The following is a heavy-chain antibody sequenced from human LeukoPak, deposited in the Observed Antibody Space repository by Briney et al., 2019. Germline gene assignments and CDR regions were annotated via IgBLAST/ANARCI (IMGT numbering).Heavy chain of an antibody. Sequence: PGGSLRLPCAASGFTFSSYGMHWVRQAPGKGLEWVAFIRYDGSNKYYADSVKGRFTISRDNSKNTLYLQMNSLRAEDTAVYYCAKMGGWIAVASAFDIWGQGTMVTVSS. J-gene: IGHJ3*02. V-gene: IGHV3-30*02. CDR1: GFTFSSYG. CDR2: IRYDGSNK. CDR3: AKMGGWIAVASAFDI. D-gene: IGHD6-19*01.